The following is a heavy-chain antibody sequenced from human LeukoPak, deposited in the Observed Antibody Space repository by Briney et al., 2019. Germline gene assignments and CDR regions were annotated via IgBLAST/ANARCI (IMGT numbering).Heavy chain of an antibody. CDR1: GFTFSSYA. V-gene: IGHV3-23*01. Sequence: GGSLRLSCAASGFTFSSYAMTWVRQAPGKGLQWVSTIRASAGSTFYADSVEGRFTISRDNSKNTLYLQMSSLRADDTAVYYCAKGGYTSYFDYWGQGTLVTVSS. J-gene: IGHJ4*02. CDR2: IRASAGST. D-gene: IGHD2-2*02. CDR3: AKGGYTSYFDY.